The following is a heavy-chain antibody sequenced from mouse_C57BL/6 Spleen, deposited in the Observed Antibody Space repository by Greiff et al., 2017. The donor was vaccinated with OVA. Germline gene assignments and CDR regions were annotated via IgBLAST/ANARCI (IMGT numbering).Heavy chain of an antibody. V-gene: IGHV1-69*01. D-gene: IGHD2-3*01. J-gene: IGHJ2*01. CDR1: GYTFTSYW. CDR3: ARGTRGDGYYVDY. Sequence: QVQLQQPGAELVMPGASVKLSCKASGYTFTSYWMHWVKQRPGQGLEWIGEIDPSDSYTNYNQKFKGKSTLTVDKSSSTAYMQLSSLTSEDSAVYYCARGTRGDGYYVDYWGQGTTLTVSS. CDR2: IDPSDSYT.